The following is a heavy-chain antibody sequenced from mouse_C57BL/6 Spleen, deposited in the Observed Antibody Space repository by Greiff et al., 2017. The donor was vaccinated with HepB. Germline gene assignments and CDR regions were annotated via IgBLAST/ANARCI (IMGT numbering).Heavy chain of an antibody. J-gene: IGHJ1*03. CDR1: GYTFTDYN. D-gene: IGHD1-1*01. V-gene: IGHV1-18*01. Sequence: EVQLQQSGPELVKPGASVKIPCKASGYTFTDYNMDWVKQSHGKSLEWIGDINPNNGGTIYNQKFKGKATLTVDKSSSTAYMELRSLTSEDTAVYYCARRGHTVVATKYFDVWGTGTTVTVSS. CDR2: INPNNGGT. CDR3: ARRGHTVVATKYFDV.